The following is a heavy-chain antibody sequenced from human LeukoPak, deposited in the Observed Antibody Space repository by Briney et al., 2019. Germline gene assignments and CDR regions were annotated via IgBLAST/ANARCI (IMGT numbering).Heavy chain of an antibody. V-gene: IGHV3-33*01. CDR3: ARDLSYCYFDL. Sequence: GGCLRLSCAASGFTFSNYGMHWVRRAPGKGVEWVAVIYYDGSNKYYADSVKGRFTISRDDSKNTLYLQMNSLRAEDTAVYYCARDLSYCYFDLWGRGTLVTVSS. J-gene: IGHJ2*01. CDR1: GFTFSNYG. CDR2: IYYDGSNK.